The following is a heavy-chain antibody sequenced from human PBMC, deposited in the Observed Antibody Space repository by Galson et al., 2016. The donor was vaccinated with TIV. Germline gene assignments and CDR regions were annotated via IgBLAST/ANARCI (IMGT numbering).Heavy chain of an antibody. V-gene: IGHV3-13*01. CDR3: ARGWPGIVGGRDAFDI. CDR1: GITFSTYD. D-gene: IGHD1-26*01. J-gene: IGHJ3*02. Sequence: SLRLSCADSGITFSTYDMHWVRHATGKGLEWVSGIGTLGDTYYADSVKGRFTISRENATNSLYLHMNSLRAGDSAVYYCARGWPGIVGGRDAFDIWGQGTMVTVSS. CDR2: IGTLGDT.